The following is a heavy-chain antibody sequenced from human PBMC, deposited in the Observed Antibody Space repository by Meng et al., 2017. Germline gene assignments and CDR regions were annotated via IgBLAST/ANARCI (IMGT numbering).Heavy chain of an antibody. J-gene: IGHJ4*02. Sequence: SVNVSCKASGGTLSSYAIRRVRQAPGQGLEWMGGIIPIFGTANYAQKFQGRVTITTDESTSTAYMELSSLRAEDTAVYYCARGYYYDSSGYLLLDDWGQGTLVTVSS. V-gene: IGHV1-69*05. D-gene: IGHD3-22*01. CDR2: IIPIFGTA. CDR3: ARGYYYDSSGYLLLDD. CDR1: GGTLSSYA.